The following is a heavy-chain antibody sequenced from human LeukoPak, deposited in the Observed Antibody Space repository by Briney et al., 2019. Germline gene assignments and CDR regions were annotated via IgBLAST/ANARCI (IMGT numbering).Heavy chain of an antibody. D-gene: IGHD3-22*01. CDR3: ARAGVYDSSGQFDY. V-gene: IGHV1-2*02. Sequence: ASVKVSCKASGYTFTGYYMLWVRQAPGQGLEWMGWINPNSGGTNYAQKFQGRVTMTRDTSISTAYMELSRLRSDDTAVYYCARAGVYDSSGQFDYWGQGTLVTVSS. J-gene: IGHJ4*02. CDR1: GYTFTGYY. CDR2: INPNSGGT.